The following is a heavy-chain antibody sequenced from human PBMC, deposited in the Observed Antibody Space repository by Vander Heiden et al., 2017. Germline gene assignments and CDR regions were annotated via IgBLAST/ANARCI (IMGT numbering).Heavy chain of an antibody. CDR3: AKALYGGNF. D-gene: IGHD4-17*01. CDR1: GFSFSSYA. CDR2: ISGSGGYT. Sequence: EVQMLESGGGLVQPGGSLRLPCAASGFSFSSYAMSWVRQAPGKGLEWVSAISGSGGYTNYADSVKGRFTISRDNSKNTVYLQMNSLRAEDTAVYYCAKALYGGNFWGQGTLVTVSS. J-gene: IGHJ4*02. V-gene: IGHV3-23*01.